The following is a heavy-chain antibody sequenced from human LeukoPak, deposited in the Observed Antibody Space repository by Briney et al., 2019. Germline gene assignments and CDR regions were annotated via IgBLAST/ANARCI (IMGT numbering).Heavy chain of an antibody. Sequence: PGRSLRLSCAASGFTFDDYAMHWVRQAPGKGLEWVPGISWSSGSIVYADSVKGRFTISRDNAKNSLYLQMNSLRAEDTALYYCAKAGVRWDWGQGTLVTVSS. CDR1: GFTFDDYA. J-gene: IGHJ4*02. CDR3: AKAGVRWD. CDR2: ISWSSGSI. V-gene: IGHV3-9*01. D-gene: IGHD3-10*01.